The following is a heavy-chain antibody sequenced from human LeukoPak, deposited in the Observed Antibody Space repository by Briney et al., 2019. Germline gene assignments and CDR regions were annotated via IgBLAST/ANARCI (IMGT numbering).Heavy chain of an antibody. CDR1: GFTFDDYA. CDR2: ISGSGGST. V-gene: IGHV3-23*01. Sequence: GGSLRLSCAASGFTFDDYAMHWVRQAPGKGLEWVSAISGSGGSTYYADSVKGRFTISRDNSKNTLYLQMNSLRAEDTAVYYCAKYSSGYYYDPFDYWGQGTLVTVSS. CDR3: AKYSSGYYYDPFDY. J-gene: IGHJ4*02. D-gene: IGHD3-22*01.